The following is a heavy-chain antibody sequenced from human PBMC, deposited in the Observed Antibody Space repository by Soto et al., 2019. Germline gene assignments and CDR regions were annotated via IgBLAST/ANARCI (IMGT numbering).Heavy chain of an antibody. D-gene: IGHD4-17*01. Sequence: SETLSLTSPVSGGSISSYYWSWIRQPQGKGLEWIGYIYYSGGTNYNPSLKSRVTISVATSKNQFSLKLSSVTAADTAVYYCARRYGDYFDFWGQGTLVTVSS. CDR3: ARRYGDYFDF. CDR2: IYYSGGT. V-gene: IGHV4-59*08. J-gene: IGHJ4*02. CDR1: GGSISSYY.